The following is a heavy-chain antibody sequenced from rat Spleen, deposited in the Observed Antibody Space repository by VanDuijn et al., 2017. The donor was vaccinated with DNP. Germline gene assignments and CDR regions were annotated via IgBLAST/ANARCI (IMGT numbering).Heavy chain of an antibody. Sequence: EVQLVESGGGLVQPGRSLKLSCAASGFTFSAYYMAWVRQAPTKGLEWVASISTSGGSTYYRDSVKGRFTVSRDNAKSTLYLQMDSLRSEDTATYYCARHYGGYYYAMDAWGQGTSVTVSS. V-gene: IGHV5-25*01. CDR3: ARHYGGYYYAMDA. J-gene: IGHJ4*01. D-gene: IGHD1-11*01. CDR2: ISTSGGST. CDR1: GFTFSAYY.